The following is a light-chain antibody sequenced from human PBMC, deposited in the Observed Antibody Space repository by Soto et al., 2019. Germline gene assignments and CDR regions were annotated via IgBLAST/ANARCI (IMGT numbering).Light chain of an antibody. Sequence: EIVLTQSPGTLSLSPGERATLSCRASQSVSSSYLAWYQQKPGQAPRPLIYGASTRATGIPVRFSGSGSGTDFTLTISRLEPEDFAVYYCQQYGSSPYTFGQGTKLEIK. CDR1: QSVSSSY. CDR2: GAS. V-gene: IGKV3-20*01. J-gene: IGKJ2*01. CDR3: QQYGSSPYT.